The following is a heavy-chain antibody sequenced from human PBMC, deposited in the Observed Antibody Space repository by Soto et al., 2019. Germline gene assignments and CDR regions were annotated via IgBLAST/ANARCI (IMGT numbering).Heavy chain of an antibody. D-gene: IGHD6-6*01. CDR3: ASMVAARSALKHDY. Sequence: GGSLRLSCAASGFTFSSYGMHWVRQAPGKGLEWVAVISYDGSNKYYADSVKGRFTISRDNSKNTLYLQMNSLRAEDTAVYYCASMVAARSALKHDYWGQGTLVTVSS. CDR1: GFTFSSYG. J-gene: IGHJ4*02. V-gene: IGHV3-30*03. CDR2: ISYDGSNK.